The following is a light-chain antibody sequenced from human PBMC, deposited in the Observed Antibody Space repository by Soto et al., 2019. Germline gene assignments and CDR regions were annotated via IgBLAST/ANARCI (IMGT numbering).Light chain of an antibody. Sequence: QAVVTQPASVSGSPGQSITISCTGSNSDIGAYDYVSWYQQHPGKPPTLLIYEVTFRPSGVPNRFSGSKSGNTATLTISRLLTEDEADYYCGSYASATLIFGGGTKLTVL. CDR1: NSDIGAYDY. CDR2: EVT. J-gene: IGLJ2*01. V-gene: IGLV2-14*01. CDR3: GSYASATLI.